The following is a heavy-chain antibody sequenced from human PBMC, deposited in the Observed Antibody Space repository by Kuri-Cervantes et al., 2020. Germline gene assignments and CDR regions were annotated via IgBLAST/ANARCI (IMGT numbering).Heavy chain of an antibody. CDR3: ARDWSSGWYMDV. Sequence: GESLKISCAASGFTFSNSWMNWVRRAPGKGLEWVANINEDGSEKYYADSVKGRFTISRDNAKNSLFVQMNSLRVEDTAVYYCARDWSSGWYMDVWGKGTTVTVSS. CDR1: GFTFSNSW. J-gene: IGHJ6*03. CDR2: INEDGSEK. D-gene: IGHD6-19*01. V-gene: IGHV3-7*01.